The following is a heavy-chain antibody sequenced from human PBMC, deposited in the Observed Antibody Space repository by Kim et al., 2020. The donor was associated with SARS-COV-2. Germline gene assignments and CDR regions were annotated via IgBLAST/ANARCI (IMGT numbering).Heavy chain of an antibody. CDR1: GGSFSGYY. V-gene: IGHV4-34*01. D-gene: IGHD3-10*01. Sequence: SETLSLTCAVYGGSFSGYYWSWIRQPPGKGLEWIGEINHSGSTNYNPSLKSRVTISVDTSKNQFSLKLSSVTAADTAVYYCARDSMVRGVIAPFDPWGQGTLAT. J-gene: IGHJ5*02. CDR2: INHSGST. CDR3: ARDSMVRGVIAPFDP.